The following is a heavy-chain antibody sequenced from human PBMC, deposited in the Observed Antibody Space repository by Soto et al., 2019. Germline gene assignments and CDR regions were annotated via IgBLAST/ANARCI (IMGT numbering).Heavy chain of an antibody. CDR1: GFRFSDHS. D-gene: IGHD2-21*02. CDR3: ARLPKGSLVTA. CDR2: ISSGSDNI. J-gene: IGHJ4*02. Sequence: LVESGGGLVSPGGSLRLSCVASGFRFSDHSMTWVRQSPGKGLQWIAYISSGSDNIYYAESVRGRFTVSRDNAKNALFLQMNSLRYDDTATYYCARLPKGSLVTAWGQGTRVTVSS. V-gene: IGHV3-48*02.